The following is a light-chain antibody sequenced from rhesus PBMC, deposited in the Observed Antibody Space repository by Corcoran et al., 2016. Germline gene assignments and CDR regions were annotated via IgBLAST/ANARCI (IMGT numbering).Light chain of an antibody. V-gene: IGKV1-22*01. CDR3: QQYSSSPWT. CDR2: KAS. J-gene: IGKJ1*01. CDR1: QSISSW. Sequence: DIQMTQSPSSLSASVGDTVTINCRASQSISSWLAWYQQKPGKAPKLLIYKASSLQSGVPSRFSGHGSGTDFTLTISSRQSEYFATYYCQQYSSSPWTFGQGTKVEIK.